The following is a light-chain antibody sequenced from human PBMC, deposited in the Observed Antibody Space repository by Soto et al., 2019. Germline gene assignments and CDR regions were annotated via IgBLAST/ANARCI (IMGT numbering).Light chain of an antibody. CDR2: DTS. V-gene: IGKV3-20*01. J-gene: IGKJ5*01. CDR1: QSVSNTY. CDR3: QQYGTSEII. Sequence: IVLTQSPGTLSLSPGERATLSCRTSQSVSNTYVAWYQQKPGQAPRLLIDDTSSRVTGIPDRFSGSGSGTDFTLTIRRLEPEVFAVFYCQQYGTSEIIFGQGTRLE.